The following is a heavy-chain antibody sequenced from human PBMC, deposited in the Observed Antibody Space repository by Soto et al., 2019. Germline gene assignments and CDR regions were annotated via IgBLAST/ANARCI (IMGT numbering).Heavy chain of an antibody. Sequence: SETLSLTCTVSGGSISSYYWSWIRHPPGKGLEWIGYIYYSGSTNYNPSLKSRVTISVDKSKNQFSLKLSSVTAADTAVYYCARVSGSYYYGMDVWGQGTTVTVSS. V-gene: IGHV4-59*12. CDR3: ARVSGSYYYGMDV. D-gene: IGHD1-26*01. CDR2: IYYSGST. CDR1: GGSISSYY. J-gene: IGHJ6*02.